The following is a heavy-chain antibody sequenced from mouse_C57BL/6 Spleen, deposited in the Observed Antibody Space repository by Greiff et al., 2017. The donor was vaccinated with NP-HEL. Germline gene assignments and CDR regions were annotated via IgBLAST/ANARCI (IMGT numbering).Heavy chain of an antibody. CDR3: ARDYYGSSSDV. V-gene: IGHV8-12*01. CDR1: GFSLSTSGMG. D-gene: IGHD1-1*01. J-gene: IGHJ1*03. CDR2: IYWDDDK. Sequence: QVTLKESGPGILQSSQTLSLTCSFSGFSLSTSGMGVSWIRQPSGKGLEWLAHIYWDDDKRYNPSLKSRLTISKDTSRNQVFLKITSVDTADTATYYCARDYYGSSSDVWGTGTTVTVSS.